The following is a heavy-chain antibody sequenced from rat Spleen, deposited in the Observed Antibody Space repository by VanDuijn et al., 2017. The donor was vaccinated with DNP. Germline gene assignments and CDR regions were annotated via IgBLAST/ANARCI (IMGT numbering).Heavy chain of an antibody. Sequence: EVKLVESGGGLVQPGKSLKLSCAASGFNFNNYWMGWVRQAPGKGLEWIGEIDKDSSPKKYNPSLKDKFTISRDSAQNTLYLQMSKRGSEDTAIYYCASEGGSYDVYYPYFHYWGQGVMVTVSS. CDR3: ASEGGSYDVYYPYFHY. J-gene: IGHJ2*01. V-gene: IGHV4-2*01. CDR1: GFNFNNYW. D-gene: IGHD1-12*03. CDR2: IDKDSSPK.